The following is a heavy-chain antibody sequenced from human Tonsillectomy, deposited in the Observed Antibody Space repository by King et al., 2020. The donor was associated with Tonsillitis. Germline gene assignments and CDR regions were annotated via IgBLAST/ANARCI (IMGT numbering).Heavy chain of an antibody. CDR1: GYTFTSYC. Sequence: QLVQSGAEVKKPGASVEVSCKASGYTFTSYCITWVRQAPGQGLEWMGWISAYNGDAKYAQNLQGRVTMTTDTSTSTAYMELRSLRSDDTAVYYCARYRYGATPRSDYFDSWGQGTLVTVSS. CDR2: ISAYNGDA. CDR3: ARYRYGATPRSDYFDS. J-gene: IGHJ4*02. V-gene: IGHV1-18*01. D-gene: IGHD4/OR15-4a*01.